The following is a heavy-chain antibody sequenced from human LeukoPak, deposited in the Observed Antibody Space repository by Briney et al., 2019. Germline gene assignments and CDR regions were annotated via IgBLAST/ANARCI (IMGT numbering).Heavy chain of an antibody. V-gene: IGHV3-33*06. Sequence: GGSLRLSCAASGFTFSSYGMHWVRQAPGKGLEWVAVIWYDGSNKYYADSVKGRFTISRDNSKNTLYLQMNSLRADDTAVYYCAKRAQNWNFDYWGQGALVTVSS. J-gene: IGHJ4*02. CDR2: IWYDGSNK. CDR1: GFTFSSYG. CDR3: AKRAQNWNFDY. D-gene: IGHD1-1*01.